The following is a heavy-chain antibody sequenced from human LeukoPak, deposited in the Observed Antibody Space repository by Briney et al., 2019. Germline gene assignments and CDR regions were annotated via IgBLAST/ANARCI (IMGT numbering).Heavy chain of an antibody. J-gene: IGHJ6*02. CDR1: GYTFTSYD. Sequence: ALVKVSCKASGYTFTSYDINWVRQATGQGLEWMGWMSPNSGNTGYAQKFQGRVTMTRNTFINTAYMELSSLRSEGTAVYYCATDWCGTTGRGPYYYYGMDVWGQGTTVTVSS. CDR2: MSPNSGNT. CDR3: ATDWCGTTGRGPYYYYGMDV. D-gene: IGHD1-7*01. V-gene: IGHV1-8*01.